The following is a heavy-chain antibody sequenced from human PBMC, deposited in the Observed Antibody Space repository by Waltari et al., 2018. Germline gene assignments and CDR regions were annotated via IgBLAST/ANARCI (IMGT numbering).Heavy chain of an antibody. CDR2: INHSGST. J-gene: IGHJ5*02. CDR3: ARGGPAYCGGDCWTFDP. CDR1: GGSFSGYY. V-gene: IGHV4-34*01. D-gene: IGHD2-21*01. Sequence: QVQLQQWGAGLLKPSETLSLTCAVYGGSFSGYYWSWIRQPPGKGLEWIGEINHSGSTNYNPSLKSRVTRSVDTSKNQFSLKLSSVTAADTAVYYCARGGPAYCGGDCWTFDPWGQGTLVTVSS.